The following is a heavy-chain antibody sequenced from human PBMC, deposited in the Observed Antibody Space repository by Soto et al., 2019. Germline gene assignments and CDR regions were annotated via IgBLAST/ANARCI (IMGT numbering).Heavy chain of an antibody. CDR1: GGTFSSYA. Sequence: SVKVSCKASGGTFSSYAISWVRQAPGQGLEWMGGIIPIFGTANYAQKFQGRVTITADESTSTAYMELSSLRSEDTAVYYCARVEAVAGVGDAFDYWGQGTLVTVSS. D-gene: IGHD6-19*01. V-gene: IGHV1-69*13. CDR2: IIPIFGTA. J-gene: IGHJ4*02. CDR3: ARVEAVAGVGDAFDY.